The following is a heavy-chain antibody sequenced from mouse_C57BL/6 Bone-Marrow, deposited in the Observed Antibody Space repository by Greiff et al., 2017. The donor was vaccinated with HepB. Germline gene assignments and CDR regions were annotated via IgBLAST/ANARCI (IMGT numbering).Heavy chain of an antibody. CDR1: GYSFTGYY. V-gene: IGHV1-43*01. J-gene: IGHJ2*01. Sequence: EVQLQQSGPELVKPGASVKISCKASGYSFTGYYMHWVKQSSGKSLEWIGEINPSTGGTSYNQKFKGKATLTVDKSSSTAYMQLKSLTSEDSAVYYCARVGTRYDYFDYWGQGTTLTVSA. CDR3: ARVGTRYDYFDY. D-gene: IGHD2-14*01. CDR2: INPSTGGT.